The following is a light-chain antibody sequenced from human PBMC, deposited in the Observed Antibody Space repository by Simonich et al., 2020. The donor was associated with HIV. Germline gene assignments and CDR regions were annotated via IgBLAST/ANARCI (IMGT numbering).Light chain of an antibody. Sequence: QSALTQPASVSGSPGQSITISCTGTSSDVGAYDFVSWYQHHPGKAPKVMIYDVIKRPSGLSNRFSGSKSGNTASLTISGLQAEDEADYYCSSYTSSNTWVFGGGTKLTVL. CDR3: SSYTSSNTWV. CDR1: SSDVGAYDF. J-gene: IGLJ3*02. V-gene: IGLV2-14*03. CDR2: DVI.